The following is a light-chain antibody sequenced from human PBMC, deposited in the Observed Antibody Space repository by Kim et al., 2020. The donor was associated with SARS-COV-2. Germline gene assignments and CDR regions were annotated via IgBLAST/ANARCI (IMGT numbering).Light chain of an antibody. CDR1: DSNIGSYY. V-gene: IGLV1-47*01. Sequence: QSVLTQPPSASGTPGQRVTISCSGSDSNIGSYYVFWYQQLPGTAPKLLIYRNNERPSGVADRFSGSKSGTSASLAITGLRSEDEADYFCAAWDDNLSELLFGGGTQLTVL. J-gene: IGLJ2*01. CDR3: AAWDDNLSELL. CDR2: RNN.